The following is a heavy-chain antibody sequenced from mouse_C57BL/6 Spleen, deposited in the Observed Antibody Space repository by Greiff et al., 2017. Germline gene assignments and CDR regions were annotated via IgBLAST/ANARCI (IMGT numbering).Heavy chain of an antibody. D-gene: IGHD2-2*01. V-gene: IGHV5-15*01. J-gene: IGHJ4*01. CDR3: ARHEVTTGYAMDY. CDR1: GFTFSDYG. CDR2: ISNLAYSI. Sequence: EVKLLESGGGLVQPGGSLKLSCAASGFTFSDYGMAWVRQAPRKGPEWVAFISNLAYSIYYADTVTGRFTISRENAKNTLYLEMSSLRSEDTAMYYCARHEVTTGYAMDYWGQGTSVTVSS.